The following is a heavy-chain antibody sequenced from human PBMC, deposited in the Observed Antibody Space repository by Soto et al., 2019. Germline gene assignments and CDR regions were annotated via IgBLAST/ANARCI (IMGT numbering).Heavy chain of an antibody. Sequence: GGSLRLSCAASGFTFSSYAMHWVRQAPGKGLEWVAVISYDGSNKYYADSVKGRFTISRDNSKNTLYLQMNSLRAEDTAVYYCARDGERSGCYGMDVWGQGTTVTVSS. V-gene: IGHV3-30-3*01. CDR3: ARDGERSGCYGMDV. CDR2: ISYDGSNK. CDR1: GFTFSSYA. D-gene: IGHD1-26*01. J-gene: IGHJ6*02.